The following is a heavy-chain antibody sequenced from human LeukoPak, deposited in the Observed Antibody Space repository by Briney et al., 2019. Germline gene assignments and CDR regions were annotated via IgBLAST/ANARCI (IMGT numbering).Heavy chain of an antibody. CDR1: GGTFSSYA. CDR3: ARASDYGDYPDAFDI. CDR2: IIPIFGTA. D-gene: IGHD4-17*01. V-gene: IGHV1-69*13. J-gene: IGHJ3*02. Sequence: ASVKVSCKASGGTFSSYAISWVRQAPGQGLEWMGGIIPIFGTANYAQKFQGRVTITADESTSTAYMELSSLRSEDTAVYYCARASDYGDYPDAFDIWGQGSMVTVSS.